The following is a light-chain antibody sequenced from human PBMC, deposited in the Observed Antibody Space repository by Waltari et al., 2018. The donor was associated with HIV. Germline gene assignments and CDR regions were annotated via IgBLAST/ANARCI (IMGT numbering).Light chain of an antibody. CDR1: SSDVGGYNY. J-gene: IGLJ3*02. CDR2: DVS. V-gene: IGLV2-14*03. Sequence: QSALTQPASVSGSPGQSITISCTGTSSDVGGYNYVSWYQQHPGKAPKLMFYDVSNRPAGVSNRSSGSKSGNTASLTISGLQAEDEADYYCSSYTSSSTRVFGGGTKLTVL. CDR3: SSYTSSSTRV.